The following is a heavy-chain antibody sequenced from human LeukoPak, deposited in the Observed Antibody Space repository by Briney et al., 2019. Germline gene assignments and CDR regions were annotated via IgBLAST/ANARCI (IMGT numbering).Heavy chain of an antibody. D-gene: IGHD6-13*01. J-gene: IGHJ4*02. V-gene: IGHV1-24*01. CDR2: FDPEDGET. CDR1: GYTLTELS. CDR3: ATPHIAAAGIVFDY. Sequence: ASVKVSYKVSGYTLTELSMHWVRQAPGKGLEWMGGFDPEDGETIYAQKFQGRVTMTEDTSTDTAYMELSSLRSEDTAVYYCATPHIAAAGIVFDYWGQGTLVTVSS.